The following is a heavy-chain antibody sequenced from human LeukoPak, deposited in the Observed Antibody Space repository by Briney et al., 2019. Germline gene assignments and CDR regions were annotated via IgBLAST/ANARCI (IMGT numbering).Heavy chain of an antibody. Sequence: ASVTVSCKASGGTFRSYAISWVRQAPGKGLEWMGGIIPIFGTANYAQKFQGRVTITADESTSTAYMELSSLKTEDTAVYYCARTWFGELLVSNWFDPWGQGTLVTVSS. V-gene: IGHV1-69*13. J-gene: IGHJ5*02. CDR2: IIPIFGTA. CDR3: ARTWFGELLVSNWFDP. CDR1: GGTFRSYA. D-gene: IGHD3-10*01.